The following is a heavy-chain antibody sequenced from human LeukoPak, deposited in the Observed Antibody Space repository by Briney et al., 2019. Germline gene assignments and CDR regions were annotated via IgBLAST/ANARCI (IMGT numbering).Heavy chain of an antibody. Sequence: SETLSLTCAVYGGSFSGYYWSWIRQPPGKGLEWIGEINHSGSTNYNPSLKSRVTISVDTSKNQFSLKLSSVTAADTAVYYCASRGPYYYDSSGYSPSYYYYYMDVWGKGTTVTVSS. V-gene: IGHV4-34*01. D-gene: IGHD3-22*01. CDR1: GGSFSGYY. CDR3: ASRGPYYYDSSGYSPSYYYYYMDV. CDR2: INHSGST. J-gene: IGHJ6*03.